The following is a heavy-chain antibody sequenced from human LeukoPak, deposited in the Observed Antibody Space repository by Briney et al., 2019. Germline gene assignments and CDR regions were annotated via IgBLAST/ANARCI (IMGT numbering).Heavy chain of an antibody. V-gene: IGHV3-53*01. CDR2: IYSGGST. J-gene: IGHJ3*02. CDR3: ARPSRYSSSWYDAFDI. Sequence: GGSQRLSCAASGFTVSSNYMSWVRQAPGKGLEWVSVIYSGGSTYYADSVKGRFTISRDNSKNTLYLQMNSLRAEDTAVYYCARPSRYSSSWYDAFDIWGQGTMVTVSS. D-gene: IGHD6-13*01. CDR1: GFTVSSNY.